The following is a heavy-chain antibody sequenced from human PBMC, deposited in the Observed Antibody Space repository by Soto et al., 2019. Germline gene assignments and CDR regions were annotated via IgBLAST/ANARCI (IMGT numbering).Heavy chain of an antibody. CDR3: AKDLRANDAFDI. J-gene: IGHJ3*02. V-gene: IGHV3-9*01. Sequence: EVQLVESGGGLVQPGRSLRLSCAASGFTFDDYAMHWVRQAPGKGLEWVSGISWNSGSIGYADSVKGRFTISRDNAKNSLYLQMNSLRAEDTALYYCAKDLRANDAFDIWGQGTMVTVSS. CDR2: ISWNSGSI. CDR1: GFTFDDYA.